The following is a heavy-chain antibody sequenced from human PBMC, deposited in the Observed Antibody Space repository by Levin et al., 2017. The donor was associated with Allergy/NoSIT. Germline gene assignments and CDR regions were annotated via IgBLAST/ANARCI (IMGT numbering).Heavy chain of an antibody. Sequence: SGPTLVKPTETLTLTCTVSGFSLSNARMGVSWIRQPPGKALEWLAHIFSNDEKSYSTSLKSRLTISKDTSKSQVVLTMTNMDPVDTATYYGARVVTVTATRKFDYWGQGTLVTVSS. CDR3: ARVVTVTATRKFDY. CDR1: GFSLSNARMG. D-gene: IGHD4-17*01. V-gene: IGHV2-26*01. CDR2: IFSNDEK. J-gene: IGHJ4*02.